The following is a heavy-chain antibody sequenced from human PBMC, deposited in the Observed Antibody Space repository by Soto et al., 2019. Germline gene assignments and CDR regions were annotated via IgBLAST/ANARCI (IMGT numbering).Heavy chain of an antibody. CDR3: ARASCSSTSCYNYYPAGMDV. Sequence: QVQLVQSGPEMKEPGASLKVSCKASGYTFSTYSMHWVRQAPGERLEWMVWIHAGNGNTESSQKFQGRVTFNRDTSASTAYMELRSMRSEDTAVYYCARASCSSTSCYNYYPAGMDVWGQGTTVTVS. D-gene: IGHD2-2*01. J-gene: IGHJ6*02. CDR1: GYTFSTYS. CDR2: IHAGNGNT. V-gene: IGHV1-3*01.